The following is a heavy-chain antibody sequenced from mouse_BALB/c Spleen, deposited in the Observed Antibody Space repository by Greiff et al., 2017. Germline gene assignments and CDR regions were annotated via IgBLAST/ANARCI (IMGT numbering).Heavy chain of an antibody. J-gene: IGHJ3*01. D-gene: IGHD2-4*01. CDR3: ARSNYDYDEEAWFAY. Sequence: EVKLQESGPELVKPGASVKISCKASGYTFTDYNMHWVKQSHGKSLEWIGYIYPYNGGTGYNQKFKSKATLTVDNSSSTAYMELRSLTSEDSAVYYCARSNYDYDEEAWFAYWGQGTLVTVSA. V-gene: IGHV1S29*02. CDR1: GYTFTDYN. CDR2: IYPYNGGT.